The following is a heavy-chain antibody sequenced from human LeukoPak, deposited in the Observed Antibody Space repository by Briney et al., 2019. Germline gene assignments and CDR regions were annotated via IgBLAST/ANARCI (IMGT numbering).Heavy chain of an antibody. CDR1: GGTFSSYT. J-gene: IGHJ3*02. V-gene: IGHV1-69*02. CDR3: VSYSDAFDI. Sequence: ASVKVSCKASGGTFSSYTISWVRQAPGQGREWMGRIIPILGIANYAQKFQGRVTLTADKSTSTAYMELSSLRSEDTAVYYCVSYSDAFDIWGQGTMVTVSS. D-gene: IGHD3-10*01. CDR2: IIPILGIA.